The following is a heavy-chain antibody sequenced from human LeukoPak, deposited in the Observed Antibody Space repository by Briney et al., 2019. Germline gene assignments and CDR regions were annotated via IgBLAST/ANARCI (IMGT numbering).Heavy chain of an antibody. D-gene: IGHD6-13*01. CDR3: AREGVAGTGLDY. V-gene: IGHV1-46*01. J-gene: IGHJ4*02. CDR2: INPSGGT. CDR1: GNTFSIYN. Sequence: ASVKVSCKASGNTFSIYNMHWVRQAPGQGLEWMGIINPSGGTSYAQKLQGRITMTRDTSTSTVYMGLSSLRSEDTAVYYCAREGVAGTGLDYWGQGTLVTVSS.